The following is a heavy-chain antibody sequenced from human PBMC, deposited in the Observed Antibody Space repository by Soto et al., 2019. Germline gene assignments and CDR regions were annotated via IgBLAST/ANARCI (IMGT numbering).Heavy chain of an antibody. J-gene: IGHJ4*02. CDR1: GGSISSGGYH. D-gene: IGHD2-21*01. CDR3: ARDVWPYYFDC. CDR2: IYYSGST. V-gene: IGHV4-31*03. Sequence: QVQLQESGPGLVKSSQTLSLTCTVSGGSISSGGYHWNWIRQHPGKGLEWIGNIYYSGSTYYNPSLKSRVTISIDTSKNQFSLKLSSVTAADTAVYYCARDVWPYYFDCWGQGTLVTVSS.